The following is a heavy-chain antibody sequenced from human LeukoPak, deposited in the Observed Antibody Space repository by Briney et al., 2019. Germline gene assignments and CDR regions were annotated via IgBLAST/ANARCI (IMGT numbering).Heavy chain of an antibody. D-gene: IGHD3-22*01. V-gene: IGHV7-4-1*02. J-gene: IGHJ4*02. CDR3: ARGYYDSSGYYSLPEFDY. Sequence: GASVKVSCKASGYTLTSYAMNWVRQAPGQGLEWMGWINTNTGNPTYAQGFTGRFVFSLDTSVSTAYLQISSQKAEDTAVYYCARGYYDSSGYYSLPEFDYWGQGTLVTVSS. CDR2: INTNTGNP. CDR1: GYTLTSYA.